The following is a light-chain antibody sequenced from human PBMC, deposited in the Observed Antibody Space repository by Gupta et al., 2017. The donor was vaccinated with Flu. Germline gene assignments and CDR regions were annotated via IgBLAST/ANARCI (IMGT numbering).Light chain of an antibody. CDR1: SSDFGSYNR. CDR2: EVN. V-gene: IGLV2-18*02. Sequence: ASVSGSPGQSITISCTGSSSDFGSYNRVSWYQQPPGTAPKLMISEVNKRPSGVPDRFSGSKSGNTASLTISGLQAEDEADYYCSSFTSSNTWVFGGGTKVTVL. CDR3: SSFTSSNTWV. J-gene: IGLJ3*02.